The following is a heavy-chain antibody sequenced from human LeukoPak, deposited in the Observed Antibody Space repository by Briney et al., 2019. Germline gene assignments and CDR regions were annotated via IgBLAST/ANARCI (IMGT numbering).Heavy chain of an antibody. D-gene: IGHD1-26*01. Sequence: GGSLRLSCAASGFTFSNYWMSWVRQAPGKGLEWVANIKQDGSEKYYVDSVKGRFTISRDNAKNSLYVQMNSLRAEDTAVYYCARLRGLYSDTNRYQTALDSWGKGTLVTVSS. CDR2: IKQDGSEK. CDR3: ARLRGLYSDTNRYQTALDS. V-gene: IGHV3-7*01. J-gene: IGHJ4*02. CDR1: GFTFSNYW.